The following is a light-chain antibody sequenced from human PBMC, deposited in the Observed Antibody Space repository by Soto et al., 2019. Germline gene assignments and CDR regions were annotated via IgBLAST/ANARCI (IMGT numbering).Light chain of an antibody. Sequence: GDRVTITCRASQDIDTYLAWYQQKPGKAPSLLIYEASILQNEVPSRFSGGGYGTEFTLTISSLHPEDFATYCCQQAKAFPLTFGGGTKVESK. CDR3: QQAKAFPLT. CDR2: EAS. V-gene: IGKV1-12*01. CDR1: QDIDTY. J-gene: IGKJ4*01.